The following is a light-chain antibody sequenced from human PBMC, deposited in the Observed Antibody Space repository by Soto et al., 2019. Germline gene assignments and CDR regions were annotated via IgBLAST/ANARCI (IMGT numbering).Light chain of an antibody. V-gene: IGKV1-39*01. J-gene: IGKJ1*01. Sequence: DIQMTQSPSSLSASVGDRVIITCRASQTVGSSLNWYQHKPGKAPKVLVYAASNLQTGVPSRFSGSGSGTDFNLTINSLQREDFAIYYCQQSYTTPRTFGQGTKVDIK. CDR3: QQSYTTPRT. CDR2: AAS. CDR1: QTVGSS.